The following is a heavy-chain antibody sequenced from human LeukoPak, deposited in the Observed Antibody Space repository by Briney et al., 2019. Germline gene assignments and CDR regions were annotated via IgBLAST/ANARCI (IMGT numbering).Heavy chain of an antibody. V-gene: IGHV1-46*01. CDR1: GYTFTSYY. CDR2: INPSGGST. D-gene: IGHD3-9*01. Sequence: ASVKVACKASGYTFTSYYMHWVRQAPGQGLEWMGIINPSGGSTSYAQKLQGRVTMTRDMSTSTVYMELSSLRSEDTAVYYCARARFEWLDWGGDAFDIWGQGTMVTVSS. J-gene: IGHJ3*02. CDR3: ARARFEWLDWGGDAFDI.